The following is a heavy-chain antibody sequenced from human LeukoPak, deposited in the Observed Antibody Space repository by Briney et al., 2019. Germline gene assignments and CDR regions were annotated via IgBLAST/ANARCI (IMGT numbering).Heavy chain of an antibody. D-gene: IGHD6-13*01. J-gene: IGHJ4*02. CDR2: ISGSGGST. Sequence: LEGSLRLSCAASGFTLSIYAMSWVRQAPGKGLEWVSAISGSGGSTYYAHSVKGRFTISRDNSKNTLYLQMNSLRAEDTAVYYCAKDLIWRVGYSSSWGQGTLVTVSS. V-gene: IGHV3-23*01. CDR1: GFTLSIYA. CDR3: AKDLIWRVGYSSS.